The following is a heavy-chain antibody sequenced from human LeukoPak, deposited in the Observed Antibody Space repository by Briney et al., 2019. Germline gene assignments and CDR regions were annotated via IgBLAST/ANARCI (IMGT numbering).Heavy chain of an antibody. CDR3: ARDYGDYFDP. CDR2: IYYSGST. V-gene: IGHV4-59*01. CDR1: DGSISSYY. Sequence: SETLSLTCTVSDGSISSYYWSWIRQPPGKGLGWIGYIYYSGSTNYNPSLKSRVTISVDTSKNQFSLKLSSVTAADTAVYYCARDYGDYFDPWGQGTLVTVSS. J-gene: IGHJ5*02. D-gene: IGHD4-17*01.